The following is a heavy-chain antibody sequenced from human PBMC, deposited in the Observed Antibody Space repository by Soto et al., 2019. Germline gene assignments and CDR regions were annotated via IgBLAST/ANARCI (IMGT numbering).Heavy chain of an antibody. J-gene: IGHJ4*02. D-gene: IGHD3-10*01. CDR1: GFTFSSYA. Sequence: EVQLLESGGGLVQPGGSLRLSCAAAGFTFSSYAMSWVRQAPGKGLEWVSAISGSGGSTYYADSVKGRFTISRDNSKNTLYLQMNSLRAEDTAVYYCAKGSWAMVRGSALDYWGQGTLVTVSS. CDR3: AKGSWAMVRGSALDY. V-gene: IGHV3-23*01. CDR2: ISGSGGST.